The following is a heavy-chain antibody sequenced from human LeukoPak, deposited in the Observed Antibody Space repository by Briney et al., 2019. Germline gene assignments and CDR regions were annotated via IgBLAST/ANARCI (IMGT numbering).Heavy chain of an antibody. D-gene: IGHD3-22*01. CDR3: ARSPYYDSSGYSLYDDAFDI. J-gene: IGHJ3*02. CDR2: IFHSGKT. CDR1: GYSISSGYY. Sequence: SETLSLTCTVSGYSISSGYYWGWLRQPPGKGLEWIGSIFHSGKTYYNPSLKSRVTISVATSKNQFSLKLSSVTAADTAVYYCARSPYYDSSGYSLYDDAFDIWGQGTMVTVSS. V-gene: IGHV4-38-2*02.